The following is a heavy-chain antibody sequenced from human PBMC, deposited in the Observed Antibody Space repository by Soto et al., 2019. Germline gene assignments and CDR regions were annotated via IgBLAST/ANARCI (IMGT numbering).Heavy chain of an antibody. Sequence: ASVKVSCKASGYTFTSYGISWVRQAPGQGLEWMGWISAHNGNTNYAQKLQGRVTMTTDTSTSTAYMELRSLRSDDTAVYYCARGTSQYSSSWYTSLRYYFDYWGQGTLVTVSS. V-gene: IGHV1-18*01. CDR3: ARGTSQYSSSWYTSLRYYFDY. J-gene: IGHJ4*02. CDR1: GYTFTSYG. D-gene: IGHD6-13*01. CDR2: ISAHNGNT.